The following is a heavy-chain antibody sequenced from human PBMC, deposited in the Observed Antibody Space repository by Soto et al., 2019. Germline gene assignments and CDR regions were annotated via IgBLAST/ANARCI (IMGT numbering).Heavy chain of an antibody. D-gene: IGHD6-19*01. CDR1: GFTFISYA. Sequence: GGSLRLSCAASGFTFISYAMSWVLQAPWKGLEWVSGISGSGDSTYYADSVKGRFTISRDNSKNTLYLQMNSLRAEDTAVYYCAKGVPGIAVDGKGDLQHWGKGTL. CDR2: ISGSGDST. J-gene: IGHJ1*01. CDR3: AKGVPGIAVDGKGDLQH. V-gene: IGHV3-23*01.